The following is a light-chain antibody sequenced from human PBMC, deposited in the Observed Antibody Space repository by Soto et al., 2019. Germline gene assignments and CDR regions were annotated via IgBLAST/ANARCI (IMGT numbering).Light chain of an antibody. J-gene: IGKJ1*01. CDR2: AAS. CDR3: QQYDTSPRT. CDR1: QSFSSTY. V-gene: IGKV3-20*01. Sequence: EIVFTQSTGTLSWSPGERATLSCSASQSFSSTYLAWYQQKPGQAPRILIYAASTRATGIPDRFSGSGSGTDFSLTISRLEPEDFAGYYCQQYDTSPRTFGQGTKVDIK.